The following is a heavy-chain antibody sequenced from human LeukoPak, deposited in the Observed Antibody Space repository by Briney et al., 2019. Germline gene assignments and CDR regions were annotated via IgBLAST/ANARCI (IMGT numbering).Heavy chain of an antibody. CDR2: IIGSGGST. CDR1: GFTFNNYA. D-gene: IGHD3-10*01. Sequence: GGSLRLSCAASGFTFNNYAMSWVRQAPGKGLEWVSAIIGSGGSTCYADSVEGRFTVSRDNSKNTLYLQMNSLRAEDTAVYYCATVFGYDGSGSSDYWGQGALVTVSS. J-gene: IGHJ4*02. V-gene: IGHV3-23*01. CDR3: ATVFGYDGSGSSDY.